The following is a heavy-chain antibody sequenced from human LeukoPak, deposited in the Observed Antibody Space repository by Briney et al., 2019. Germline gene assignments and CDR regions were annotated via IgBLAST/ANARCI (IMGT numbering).Heavy chain of an antibody. D-gene: IGHD5-18*01. J-gene: IGHJ4*02. CDR2: IYTSGST. V-gene: IGHV4-61*02. Sequence: SETLSLTCTVSGGSISSGSYYWSWIRQLAGKGLEWIGRIYTSGSTNYNPSLKSRVTISVDTSKNQFSLKLSSVTAADTAVYYCARDPIQLWSEMGIDYWGQGTLVTVSS. CDR1: GGSISSGSYY. CDR3: ARDPIQLWSEMGIDY.